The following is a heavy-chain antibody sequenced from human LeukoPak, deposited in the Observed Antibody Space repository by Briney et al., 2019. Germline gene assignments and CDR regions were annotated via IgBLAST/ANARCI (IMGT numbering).Heavy chain of an antibody. Sequence: PGGSLRLSCAAAGFTLSSYVMDWVSQAPGKGLEGVVFITYYGSTNYYPDSVKGRFTISRDNSKNTLYLQMNSLRAEDTALYYCAKDGGNYEFDYWGQGTLVTVSA. CDR3: AKDGGNYEFDY. D-gene: IGHD4-11*01. CDR2: ITYYGSTN. CDR1: GFTLSSYV. V-gene: IGHV3-30*02. J-gene: IGHJ4*02.